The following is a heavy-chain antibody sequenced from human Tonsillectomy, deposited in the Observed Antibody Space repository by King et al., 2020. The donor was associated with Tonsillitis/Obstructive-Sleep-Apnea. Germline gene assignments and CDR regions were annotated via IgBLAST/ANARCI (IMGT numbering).Heavy chain of an antibody. V-gene: IGHV3-21*01. CDR1: GFTFSSYS. Sequence: VQLVESGGGLVKPGGSLRLSCAASGFTFSSYSMNWVRQAPGKGLEWVSSISSSSSYIYYADSVKGRFTISRDNAKNSLYLQMNSLRAEDTAVYYCARSSCSSTGCGWFDPWGQGTLVTVSS. D-gene: IGHD2-2*01. CDR2: ISSSSSYI. J-gene: IGHJ5*02. CDR3: ARSSCSSTGCGWFDP.